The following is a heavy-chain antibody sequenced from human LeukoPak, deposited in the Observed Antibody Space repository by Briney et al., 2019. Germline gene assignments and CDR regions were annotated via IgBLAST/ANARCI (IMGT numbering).Heavy chain of an antibody. CDR2: ISGNGGST. V-gene: IGHV3-23*01. Sequence: GGSLRLSCAASGFTFSSYAMTWVRQAPGKGLEWVSSISGNGGSTYYTDSVKGRFTIPRDNSKNTLYLQMNSLRAEDTAAYYCAKDLRVIVVTYYMDVWGKGTTVTVSS. CDR3: AKDLRVIVVTYYMDV. D-gene: IGHD2-2*01. J-gene: IGHJ6*03. CDR1: GFTFSSYA.